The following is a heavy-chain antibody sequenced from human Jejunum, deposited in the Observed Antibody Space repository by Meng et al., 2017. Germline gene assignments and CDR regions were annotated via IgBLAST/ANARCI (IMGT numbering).Heavy chain of an antibody. J-gene: IGHJ5*02. CDR2: ISHSGDT. CDR1: GGSFSSYY. Sequence: QVQLQQWGAGLLKPSATLSLTCVVSGGSFSSYYWSWIRQPPGKGPEWIGEISHSGDTKYNPSLMSRVTISADTSKNQFSLKLTSVTAADTAVYYCAKNNWFDPWGQGTLVTVSS. V-gene: IGHV4-34*01. CDR3: AKNNWFDP.